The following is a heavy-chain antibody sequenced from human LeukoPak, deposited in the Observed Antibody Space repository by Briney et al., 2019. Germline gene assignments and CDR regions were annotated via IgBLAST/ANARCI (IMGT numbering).Heavy chain of an antibody. Sequence: SETLSLTCTVSGGSISSSTYYWGWIRQPPGKGLEWIGSIYYSGSTYYNPSLKSRVTISVDTSKNQFSLKLSSVTAADTAVYYCATSVDLVARGTVFDYWGQGTLVTVSS. J-gene: IGHJ4*02. CDR2: IYYSGST. D-gene: IGHD5-12*01. CDR3: ATSVDLVARGTVFDY. CDR1: GGSISSSTYY. V-gene: IGHV4-39*01.